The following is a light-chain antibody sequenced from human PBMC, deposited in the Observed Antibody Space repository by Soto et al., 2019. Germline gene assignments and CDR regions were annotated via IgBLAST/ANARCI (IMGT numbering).Light chain of an antibody. CDR2: GSS. V-gene: IGKV1-9*01. J-gene: IGKJ2*01. CDR3: QQLSQYPYT. Sequence: DIQLTQSPSFLSASAEDRVTISCRASYDVSSSLAWYQQEPGQPPKLLIYGSSTLHTVVPSSFAGGASGRKFTLIISRQQYGDSATYFWQQLSQYPYTFGQGTKLEI. CDR1: YDVSSS.